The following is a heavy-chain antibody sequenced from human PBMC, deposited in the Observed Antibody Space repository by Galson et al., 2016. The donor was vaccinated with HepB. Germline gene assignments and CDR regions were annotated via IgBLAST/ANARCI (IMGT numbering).Heavy chain of an antibody. CDR2: IGSDGVST. CDR1: GFTFSNYA. D-gene: IGHD4-11*01. J-gene: IGHJ4*02. V-gene: IGHV3-64D*06. Sequence: LRLSCAASGFTFSNYAMFWVRQGPGKGLEYVSVIGSDGVSTYYPDSVKGRVTISRDNPENTLYLQMTSLRPEDTAFYYCVKNGIEYSNSGYFEVWGQGTLVIVSS. CDR3: VKNGIEYSNSGYFEV.